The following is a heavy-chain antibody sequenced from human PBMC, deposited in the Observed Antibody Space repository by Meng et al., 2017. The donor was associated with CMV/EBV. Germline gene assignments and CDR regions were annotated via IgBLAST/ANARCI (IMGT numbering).Heavy chain of an antibody. CDR1: GFTFNRYS. J-gene: IGHJ4*02. V-gene: IGHV3-21*03. D-gene: IGHD6-19*01. CDR2: IRSSNSNI. CDR3: ARDPYSSGWP. Sequence: LCCAASGFTFNRYSMDWVRQAPRKGVDWVSSIRSSNSNIYYANSVKGRFTISRDNDKNSLYLQMNSLKAKDTAVYYCARDPYSSGWPWGQGTLVTVSS.